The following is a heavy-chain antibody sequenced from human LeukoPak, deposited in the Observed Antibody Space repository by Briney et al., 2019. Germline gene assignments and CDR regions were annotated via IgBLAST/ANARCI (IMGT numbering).Heavy chain of an antibody. CDR2: ISGGGGST. V-gene: IGHV3-23*01. CDR1: GFTFSNYA. D-gene: IGHD3-22*01. J-gene: IGHJ4*02. Sequence: GGSLRLSCAASGFTFSNYAMSWVRQAPGKGLEWVSSISGGGGSTYYADSVKDRFTISRDNSKNTLYLQVSSLRAEDTALYYCAKDTRGYYQPFDYWGQGTLVTVSS. CDR3: AKDTRGYYQPFDY.